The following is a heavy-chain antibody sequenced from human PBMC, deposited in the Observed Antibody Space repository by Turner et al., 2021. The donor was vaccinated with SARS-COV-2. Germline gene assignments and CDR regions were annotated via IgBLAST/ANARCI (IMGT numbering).Heavy chain of an antibody. D-gene: IGHD6-25*01. CDR1: GYTLTEIF. Sequence: QVQLVQSGAEMKKPGASVKVSCKVSGYTLTEIFIHWVRQAPGKGLEWMGGFDPEDRETIYAQKVQCRVTMTEDTSTDIAYVELSSLSSDDTAVYYCATDPLGWAGYDYWGQGTLVTVSS. V-gene: IGHV1-24*01. J-gene: IGHJ4*02. CDR2: FDPEDRET. CDR3: ATDPLGWAGYDY.